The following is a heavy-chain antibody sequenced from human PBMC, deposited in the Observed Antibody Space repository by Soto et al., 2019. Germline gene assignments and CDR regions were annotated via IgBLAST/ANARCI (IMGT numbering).Heavy chain of an antibody. Sequence: QVQLQQWGAGLLKPSETLSLTCAVYGGSFSGYYWSWIRQPPGKGLEWIGEINHSGSTNYNPSLKSRVTISVDTSKNQFSLKLSFVTAADTAVYYCARGRRGAADYWGQGTLVTVSS. CDR1: GGSFSGYY. CDR3: ARGRRGAADY. V-gene: IGHV4-34*01. CDR2: INHSGST. J-gene: IGHJ4*02. D-gene: IGHD3-10*01.